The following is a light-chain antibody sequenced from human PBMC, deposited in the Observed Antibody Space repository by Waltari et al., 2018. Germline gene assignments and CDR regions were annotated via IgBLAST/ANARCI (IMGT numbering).Light chain of an antibody. V-gene: IGLV3-1*01. Sequence: YELSQPPSLSVSPGQTATITCPGEKLAKKFVHWHQQRPGQPPILVISTDADRPSGVPERFSGTNSGNTATLTSIGTQVVDEADYYCQAWDVAIVVFGGGTKLTVL. CDR2: TDA. J-gene: IGLJ2*01. CDR1: KLAKKF. CDR3: QAWDVAIVV.